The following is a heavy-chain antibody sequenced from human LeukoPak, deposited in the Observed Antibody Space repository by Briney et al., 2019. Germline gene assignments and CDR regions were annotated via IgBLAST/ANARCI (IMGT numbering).Heavy chain of an antibody. V-gene: IGHV4-31*03. D-gene: IGHD1-26*01. J-gene: IGHJ4*02. Sequence: PSQTLSLTCTVSGGSISSGGYYWSWIRQHPGKGLEWIGYTYYSGSTYYNPSLKSRVSISVDTSKNQFSLKLSSVTAADTAVYYCARWEQPNKADYWGQGTLVTVSS. CDR2: TYYSGST. CDR3: ARWEQPNKADY. CDR1: GGSISSGGYY.